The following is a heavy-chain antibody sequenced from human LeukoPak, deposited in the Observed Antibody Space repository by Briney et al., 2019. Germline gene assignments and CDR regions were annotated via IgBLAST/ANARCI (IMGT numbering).Heavy chain of an antibody. Sequence: ASVKVSCKASGYTFTSYDINWVRQATGQGLEWMGWMNPNSGNTGYAQKFQGRVTMTRNTSISTAYMELSSLRSEDTAVYYCARAAPYYDILTGYEVHDYYYGMDVWGQGTTVTVSS. CDR2: MNPNSGNT. CDR3: ARAAPYYDILTGYEVHDYYYGMDV. V-gene: IGHV1-8*01. D-gene: IGHD3-9*01. CDR1: GYTFTSYD. J-gene: IGHJ6*02.